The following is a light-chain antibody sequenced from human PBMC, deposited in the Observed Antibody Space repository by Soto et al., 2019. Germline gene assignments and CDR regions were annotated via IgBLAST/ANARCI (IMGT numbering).Light chain of an antibody. Sequence: EIVLTQSPGTLSLSPGEGDTLSCRASQSVSSNSLAWYQQKPGQAPRLLIYGASTRATGIPDRFSGSGSGTDFTLTINRLEPEDCAVYYCQQYGISPLTFGGGTNVDIK. CDR1: QSVSSNS. V-gene: IGKV3-20*01. J-gene: IGKJ4*01. CDR2: GAS. CDR3: QQYGISPLT.